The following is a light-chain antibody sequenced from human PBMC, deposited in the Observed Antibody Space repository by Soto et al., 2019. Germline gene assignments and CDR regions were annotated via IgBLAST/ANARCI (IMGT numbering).Light chain of an antibody. J-gene: IGKJ4*01. Sequence: DTVLIQSPATLSLSPGERATLSCRASHTVANFLAWYQHKAGQAPRLLIYDVSNRATGIPARFSGSRSGTDFTLTISSLEPDDFAVYYCQQRSNWPPTFGGGTNVEIK. CDR2: DVS. V-gene: IGKV3-11*01. CDR3: QQRSNWPPT. CDR1: HTVANF.